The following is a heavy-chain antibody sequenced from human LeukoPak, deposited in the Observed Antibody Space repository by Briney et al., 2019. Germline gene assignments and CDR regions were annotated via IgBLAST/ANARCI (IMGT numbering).Heavy chain of an antibody. CDR1: GYTFTSYD. J-gene: IGHJ4*02. CDR2: MNPNSGNT. CDR3: ALFTYYDCLSGYSALVVGDY. D-gene: IGHD3-3*01. V-gene: IGHV1-8*01. Sequence: ASVTVSCKASGYTFTSYDINWVRQATGQGLEWMGWMNPNSGNTVYAQTFQGRVTMTRNTSISTAYMELSSLRSEDTAVYYCALFTYYDCLSGYSALVVGDYWGQGTLVTVSS.